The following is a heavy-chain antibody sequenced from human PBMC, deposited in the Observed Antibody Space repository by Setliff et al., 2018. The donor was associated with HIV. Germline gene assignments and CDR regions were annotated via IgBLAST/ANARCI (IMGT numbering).Heavy chain of an antibody. J-gene: IGHJ4*02. Sequence: SETLSLTCNVSGASTNAYFLSWVRHPAGKGLEWIGHIYTSGITNHSPSLKSRVTMSLDTSKEQFSLRLRSVTAADTAIYYCAREPSPSQWQPLYFDVWGRGILVTVS. D-gene: IGHD6-19*01. V-gene: IGHV4-4*07. CDR2: IYTSGIT. CDR3: AREPSPSQWQPLYFDV. CDR1: GASTNAYF.